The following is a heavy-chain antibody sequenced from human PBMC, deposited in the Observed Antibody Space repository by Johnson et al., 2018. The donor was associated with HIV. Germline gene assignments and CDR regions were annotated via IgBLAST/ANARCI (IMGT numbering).Heavy chain of an antibody. CDR2: LFRGDTT. CDR1: GFAVSGYY. V-gene: IGHV3-66*01. J-gene: IGHJ3*02. CDR3: ARDWEEHGAFDI. D-gene: IGHD1-26*01. Sequence: MQLVESGGGLVRPGGSLRLSCVASGFAVSGYYMSWVRQAPGKGLEWVSVLFRGDTTYSADSVNGRFTISRDNSKNTLYLQMNSLRAVDTAMYYCARDWEEHGAFDIWGQGTMVTVSS.